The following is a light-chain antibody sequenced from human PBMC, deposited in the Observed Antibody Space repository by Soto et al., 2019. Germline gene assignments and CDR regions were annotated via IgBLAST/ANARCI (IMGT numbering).Light chain of an antibody. Sequence: QSALTQPASVSRSPGQSITISCTGTSSDVGDYNFVSWYQQHPGKAPKFMIYNVTDRPSGISNRFSGSKSGNTASLNISGLRPEDEADYYCISYASTSPHVVFGGGTKVTVL. CDR1: SSDVGDYNF. CDR3: ISYASTSPHVV. V-gene: IGLV2-14*01. CDR2: NVT. J-gene: IGLJ2*01.